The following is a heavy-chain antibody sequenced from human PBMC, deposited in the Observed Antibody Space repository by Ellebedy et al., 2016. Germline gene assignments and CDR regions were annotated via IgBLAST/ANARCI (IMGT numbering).Heavy chain of an antibody. Sequence: GESLKISXAASGFTFSSYSMNWVRQAPGKGLEWVSSISSSSSYIYYADSVKGRFTISRDNAKNSLYLQMNSLRAEDTAVYYCARDRLLGYGEGAFDYWGQGTLVTVSS. CDR1: GFTFSSYS. J-gene: IGHJ4*02. CDR3: ARDRLLGYGEGAFDY. D-gene: IGHD4/OR15-4a*01. V-gene: IGHV3-21*01. CDR2: ISSSSSYI.